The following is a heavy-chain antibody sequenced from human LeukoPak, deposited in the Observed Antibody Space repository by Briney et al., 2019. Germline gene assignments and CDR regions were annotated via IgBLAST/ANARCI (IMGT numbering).Heavy chain of an antibody. V-gene: IGHV3-23*01. D-gene: IGHD6-13*01. J-gene: IGHJ4*02. CDR2: ISANGGGT. Sequence: GGSLRLSCAASGFTFSNYAISWVRQAPGKGLEWVSAISANGGGTYYADSVKGRFTISRDNSKNTLYLQMNSLRAEDTAVYYCAKGSSPFDYWGQGTLVTVSS. CDR3: AKGSSPFDY. CDR1: GFTFSNYA.